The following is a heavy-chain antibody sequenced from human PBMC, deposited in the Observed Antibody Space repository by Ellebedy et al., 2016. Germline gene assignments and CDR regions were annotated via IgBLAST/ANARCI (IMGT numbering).Heavy chain of an antibody. J-gene: IGHJ6*02. Sequence: GGSLRLXXAASGFTFSSYGMSWVRQAPGKGLEWVSGISGRGGSTYYADSVKGRFTISRDNAKNSLYLQMNSLRAEDTAVYYCARDLDIVVVPAATDGMDVWGQGTTVTVSS. CDR2: ISGRGGST. CDR3: ARDLDIVVVPAATDGMDV. CDR1: GFTFSSYG. D-gene: IGHD2-2*01. V-gene: IGHV3-23*01.